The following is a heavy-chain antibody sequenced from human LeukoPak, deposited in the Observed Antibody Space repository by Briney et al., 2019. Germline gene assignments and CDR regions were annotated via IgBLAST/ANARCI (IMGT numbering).Heavy chain of an antibody. J-gene: IGHJ4*02. CDR1: GGSISSYY. D-gene: IGHD5-18*01. CDR3: ARDRGYSYAFDY. CDR2: IYTSGST. Sequence: PSETLSLTCTVSGGSISSYYWSWIRQPARKGLEWIGRIYTSGSTNYNPSLKSRVTISIDTSKNQFSLKLNSVTAADTAVYYCARDRGYSYAFDYWGQGTLVTVSS. V-gene: IGHV4-4*07.